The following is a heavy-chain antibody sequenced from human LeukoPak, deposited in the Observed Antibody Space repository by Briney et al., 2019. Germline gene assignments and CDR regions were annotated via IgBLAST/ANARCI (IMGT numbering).Heavy chain of an antibody. CDR2: IYHSGST. CDR1: GYSISSGYY. V-gene: IGHV4-38-2*02. Sequence: SETLSLTCTVSGYSISSGYYWGWIRQPPGKGLEWIGSIYHSGSTYYNPSLKSRVTISVDTSKDQFSLRLRSVTAADTAVYYCARVVNDYAIRYFDLWGRGTLVPVSS. J-gene: IGHJ2*01. CDR3: ARVVNDYAIRYFDL. D-gene: IGHD4-17*01.